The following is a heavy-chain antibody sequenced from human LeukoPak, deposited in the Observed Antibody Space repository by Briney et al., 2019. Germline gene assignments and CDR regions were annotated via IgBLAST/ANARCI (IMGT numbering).Heavy chain of an antibody. V-gene: IGHV1-69*02. Sequence: SVKVSCKASGGTFSSYTISWVRHAPGQGLEWMGRIIPILGIANYAQKFQGRVTITADKSTSTAYMELSSLRSEDTAVYYCARGSPLNCSSTSCSDAFDIWGQGTMVTVSS. CDR3: ARGSPLNCSSTSCSDAFDI. CDR1: GGTFSSYT. J-gene: IGHJ3*02. CDR2: IIPILGIA. D-gene: IGHD2-2*01.